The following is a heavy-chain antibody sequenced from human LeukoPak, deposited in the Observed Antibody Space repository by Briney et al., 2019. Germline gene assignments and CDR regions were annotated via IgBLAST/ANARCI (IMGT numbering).Heavy chain of an antibody. CDR2: FYPGDSDT. CDR1: GYSFTSYW. J-gene: IGHJ4*02. V-gene: IGHV5-51*01. Sequence: GESLNTSCKGPGYSFTSYWIGWVRQMPGKGLEWMGIFYPGDSDTRYSPSFQGQVAISADKSISTAYLQWSSVKASDTAMYYCARRLYYGSGSSLFDYWGQGTLVTVSS. D-gene: IGHD3-10*01. CDR3: ARRLYYGSGSSLFDY.